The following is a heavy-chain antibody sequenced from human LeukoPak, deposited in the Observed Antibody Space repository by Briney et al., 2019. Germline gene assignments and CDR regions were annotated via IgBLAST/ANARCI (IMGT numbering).Heavy chain of an antibody. Sequence: PGGSLRLSCAASGFTFSNYGMTWVRLAPGKGLEWVSVITASGGSTYYADSVKGRFTISRDNSKNTLYLQMNSLRAEDTAVYYCAKGAVAAASEYFQHWGQGTLVTVSS. V-gene: IGHV3-23*01. D-gene: IGHD6-19*01. CDR2: ITASGGST. CDR1: GFTFSNYG. CDR3: AKGAVAAASEYFQH. J-gene: IGHJ1*01.